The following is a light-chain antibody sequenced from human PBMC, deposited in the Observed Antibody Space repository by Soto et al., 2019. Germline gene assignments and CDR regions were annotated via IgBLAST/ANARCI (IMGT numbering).Light chain of an antibody. CDR2: GAS. CDR1: QSISSN. J-gene: IGKJ1*01. CDR3: QQYDNWRPWT. V-gene: IGKV3-15*01. Sequence: EIVMTQSPATLSVSPGERATLSCRASQSISSNLAWYQQKPGQAPRVLIYGASTRATGIPARFSGSGSGTDFTLTISGLQSEDSAVYYCQQYDNWRPWTFGQGTKVEIK.